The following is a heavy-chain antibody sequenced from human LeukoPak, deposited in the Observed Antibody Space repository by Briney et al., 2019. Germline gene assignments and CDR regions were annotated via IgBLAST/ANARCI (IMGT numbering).Heavy chain of an antibody. Sequence: SETLSLTCAVYGGSFSGYYWSWIRQPPGKGLEWIGEINHSGSTNYNPSLKSRVTISVDTSKNQFSLKLSSVTAADTAVYYCARGRRTITMIAGGLDCWGQGTLVTVSS. J-gene: IGHJ4*02. V-gene: IGHV4-34*01. D-gene: IGHD3-22*01. CDR3: ARGRRTITMIAGGLDC. CDR2: INHSGST. CDR1: GGSFSGYY.